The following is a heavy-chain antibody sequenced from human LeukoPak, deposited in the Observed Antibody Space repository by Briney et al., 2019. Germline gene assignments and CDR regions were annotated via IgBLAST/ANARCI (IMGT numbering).Heavy chain of an antibody. CDR2: IYYSGST. J-gene: IGHJ4*02. CDR1: GGSISSGGYY. D-gene: IGHD3-9*01. V-gene: IGHV4-31*03. CDR3: ARDLSVANYDILTGYYTSSSNYFDY. Sequence: SQTLSLTCTVSGGSISSGGYYWSWIRQHPGKGLEWIGYIYYSGSTYYNPSLKSRVTISVDTSKNQFSLELSSVTAADAAVYYCARDLSVANYDILTGYYTSSSNYFDYWGQGTLVTVSS.